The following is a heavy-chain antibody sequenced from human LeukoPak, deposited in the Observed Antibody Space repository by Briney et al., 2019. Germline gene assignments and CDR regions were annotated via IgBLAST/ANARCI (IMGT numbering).Heavy chain of an antibody. Sequence: QPGGSLRLSCAASGFTFSSYSMNWVRQAPGKGLEWISYISRSSTTIYYADSVRGRFTISRDNAKSSLYLQMNSLRAEDTAVYYCASDPLSSSSFDYWGQGTLVTVSS. J-gene: IGHJ4*02. CDR2: ISRSSTTI. V-gene: IGHV3-48*01. CDR3: ASDPLSSSSFDY. CDR1: GFTFSSYS. D-gene: IGHD6-13*01.